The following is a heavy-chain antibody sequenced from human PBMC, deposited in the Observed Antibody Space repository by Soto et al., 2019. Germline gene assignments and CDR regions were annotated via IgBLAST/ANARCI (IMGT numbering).Heavy chain of an antibody. CDR1: GFTVSSKY. J-gene: IGHJ6*02. V-gene: IGHV3-53*01. Sequence: GGSLRLSCADSGFTVSSKYMNWVRHAPGKGLEWVSVIHSGGSPDYADSVKGRFTITRDNFKNTLYLQVNSMRVDDTAVYYCARDCPYSCGWYGLDVWGQGTTVTVSS. CDR2: IHSGGSP. D-gene: IGHD6-19*01. CDR3: ARDCPYSCGWYGLDV.